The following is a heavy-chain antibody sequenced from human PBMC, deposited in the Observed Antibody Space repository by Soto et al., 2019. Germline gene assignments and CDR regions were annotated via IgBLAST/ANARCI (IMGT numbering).Heavy chain of an antibody. CDR2: IYSGGST. V-gene: IGHV3-53*01. D-gene: IGHD2-8*01. CDR3: ARDVPAKSLML. Sequence: GGSLRLSCAASGFTVSSNYMSWVRQAPGKGLEWISVIYSGGSTYYADSVKGRFTISRDNSKNTLYLQMNSLRAEDTAVYYCARDVPAKSLMLWGQGTLVTVSS. CDR1: GFTVSSNY. J-gene: IGHJ4*02.